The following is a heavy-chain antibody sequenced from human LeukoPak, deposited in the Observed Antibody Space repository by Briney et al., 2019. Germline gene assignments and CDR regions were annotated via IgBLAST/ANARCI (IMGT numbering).Heavy chain of an antibody. Sequence: GGSPRLSCAASGFTFSSYAMHWVRQAPGKGLEYVSAISSNGGSTYYANSVKGRFTISRDNSKNTLYLQMGSLRAEDMAVYYCARENSGSYYFDYWGQGTLVTVSS. CDR2: ISSNGGST. D-gene: IGHD1-26*01. CDR1: GFTFSSYA. CDR3: ARENSGSYYFDY. J-gene: IGHJ4*02. V-gene: IGHV3-64*01.